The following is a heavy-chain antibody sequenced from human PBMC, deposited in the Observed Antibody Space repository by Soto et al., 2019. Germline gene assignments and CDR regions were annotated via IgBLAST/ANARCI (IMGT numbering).Heavy chain of an antibody. Sequence: EVQLVESGGGLVQPGGSLSLSCTASGFTFSSYSMNWVRQAPGRGLEWVSYISSSSSTIYYADSVKGRFTISRDNAKNSLYQQMNSLRADDTAVYYCASSAESSSWNGYWGQGTLVTVSS. V-gene: IGHV3-48*01. CDR1: GFTFSSYS. CDR3: ASSAESSSWNGY. J-gene: IGHJ4*02. D-gene: IGHD6-13*01. CDR2: ISSSSSTI.